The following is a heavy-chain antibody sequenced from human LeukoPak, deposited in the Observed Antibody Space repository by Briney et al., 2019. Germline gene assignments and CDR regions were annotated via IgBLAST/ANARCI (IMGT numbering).Heavy chain of an antibody. CDR1: GFTFSSFW. Sequence: PGRSLRLSCAASGFTFSSFWMHWVRQPPGKGLVWVSGINSDGSTTGYADSVKGRFTISRDNAKSTVHLQMNSLRAEDTAVYYCARGGYGAHMGWGQGTLVTVSS. D-gene: IGHD5-18*01. V-gene: IGHV3-74*01. CDR2: INSDGSTT. J-gene: IGHJ4*02. CDR3: ARGGYGAHMG.